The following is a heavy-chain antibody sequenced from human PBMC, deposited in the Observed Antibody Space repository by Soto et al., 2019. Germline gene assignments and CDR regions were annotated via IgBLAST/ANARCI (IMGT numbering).Heavy chain of an antibody. CDR3: AKSSQYYYDSSGYYGTLGAFDI. CDR1: GFTFSSYA. Sequence: GSLRLSCAASGFTFSSYAMSWVRQAPGKGLEWVSAISGSGGSTYYADSVKGRFTISRDNSKNMLYLQMNSLRAEDTAVYYCAKSSQYYYDSSGYYGTLGAFDIWGQGTMVTVSS. CDR2: ISGSGGST. V-gene: IGHV3-23*01. J-gene: IGHJ3*02. D-gene: IGHD3-22*01.